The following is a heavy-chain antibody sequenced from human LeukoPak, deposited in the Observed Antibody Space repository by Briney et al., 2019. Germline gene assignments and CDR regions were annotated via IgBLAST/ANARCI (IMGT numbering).Heavy chain of an antibody. D-gene: IGHD6-19*01. CDR2: INPSGGST. J-gene: IGHJ5*02. Sequence: ASVKVSCKASGYTFTSYYMHWVRQAPGQGLEWMGIINPSGGSTSYAQKFQGRVTMTRDTSTSTVYMELSSLRSEDTAVYYCARGRIAVAGRSWFDPWGQGTLVTVSS. CDR3: ARGRIAVAGRSWFDP. CDR1: GYTFTSYY. V-gene: IGHV1-46*03.